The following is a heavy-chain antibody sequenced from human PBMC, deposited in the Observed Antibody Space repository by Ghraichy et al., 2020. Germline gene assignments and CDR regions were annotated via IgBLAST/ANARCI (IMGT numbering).Heavy chain of an antibody. V-gene: IGHV3-74*01. J-gene: IGHJ4*02. CDR1: GFTFTNYW. Sequence: GGSLRLSCAASGFTFTNYWMHWVRQAPGKGLVWVSHINSDGSNTYCADSVKGRFTISRDNAKNTVFLQMNRLRAEDTAVYYCVRDNPSEVDLFDFWGQGTLVTVSS. CDR2: INSDGSNT. CDR3: VRDNPSEVDLFDF.